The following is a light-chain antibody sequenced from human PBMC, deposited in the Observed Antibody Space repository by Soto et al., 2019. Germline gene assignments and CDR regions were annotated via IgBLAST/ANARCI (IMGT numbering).Light chain of an antibody. V-gene: IGKV3-15*01. CDR3: QQYNNWPYT. Sequence: EIVMTQSPATLSVSPGERATLSCRASQSVSSNLAWYQQKPGQAPSLLIYGPSTKATGIPARFSGSGSGTEFTLTISSLQSEDFAVYYCQQYNNWPYTFGQGTKLEIK. CDR1: QSVSSN. CDR2: GPS. J-gene: IGKJ2*01.